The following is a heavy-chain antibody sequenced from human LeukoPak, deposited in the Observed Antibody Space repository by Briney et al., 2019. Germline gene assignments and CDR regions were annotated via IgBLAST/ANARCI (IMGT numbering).Heavy chain of an antibody. CDR3: ARGRRKRTPYYYYYGMDV. CDR1: GGSISSSSYY. V-gene: IGHV4-39*07. CDR2: INHSGST. J-gene: IGHJ6*02. Sequence: SETLSLTCTVSGGSISSSSYYWSWIRQPPGKGLEWIGEINHSGSTNYNPSLKSRVTISVDTSKNQFSLKLSSVTAADTAVYYCARGRRKRTPYYYYYGMDVWGQGTTVTVSS.